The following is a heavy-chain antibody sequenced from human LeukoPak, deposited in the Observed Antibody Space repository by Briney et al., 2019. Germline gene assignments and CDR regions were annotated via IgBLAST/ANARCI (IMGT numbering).Heavy chain of an antibody. CDR2: FDPEDGET. V-gene: IGHV1-24*01. CDR1: GYTLTELS. D-gene: IGHD6-19*01. J-gene: IGHJ4*02. Sequence: ASVKVSCKVSGYTLTELSMHWVRQAPGKGLEWRGGFDPEDGETIYAQKFQGRVTLTEDTSTDTAYMELSSLRSEDTAVYYCATDRYHRSGWYRFGYWGQGTLVTVSS. CDR3: ATDRYHRSGWYRFGY.